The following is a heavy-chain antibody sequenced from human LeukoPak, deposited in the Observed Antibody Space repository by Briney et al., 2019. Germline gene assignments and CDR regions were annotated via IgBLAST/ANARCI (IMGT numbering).Heavy chain of an antibody. D-gene: IGHD6-25*01. V-gene: IGHV4-61*02. CDR3: ARDPLTRAAKIDY. J-gene: IGHJ4*02. Sequence: SETLSLTCTVSGGSISSGSYYWSWIRQPAGKGLEWIGRIYTSGSTNYNPSLKTRVTISVDTSKNQFSLKLSSVTAADTAVYYCARDPLTRAAKIDYWGQGTLVTVSS. CDR1: GGSISSGSYY. CDR2: IYTSGST.